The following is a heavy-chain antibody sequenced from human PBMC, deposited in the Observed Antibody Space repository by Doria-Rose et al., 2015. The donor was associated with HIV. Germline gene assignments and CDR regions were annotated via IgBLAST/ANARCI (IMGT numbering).Heavy chain of an antibody. Sequence: VQLVQSGGGLVQLGRSLRLSCTASGYTFGDHAMSWFRQASGKGLGWVGFIRSKAYGGTKEYAASVKGRVTISRDDSKSIAYLQLNSLKTEDTAVYFCARVGWELLYFFDYWGQGTLVTVSS. CDR2: IRSKAYGGTK. J-gene: IGHJ4*02. V-gene: IGHV3-49*03. D-gene: IGHD1-26*01. CDR1: GYTFGDHA. CDR3: ARVGWELLYFFDY.